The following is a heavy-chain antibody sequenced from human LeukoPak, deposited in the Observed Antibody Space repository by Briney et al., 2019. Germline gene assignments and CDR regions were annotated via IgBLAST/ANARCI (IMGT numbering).Heavy chain of an antibody. V-gene: IGHV1-18*01. CDR1: GYTFTSYG. Sequence: GASVKVSCKASGYTFTSYGISWVRQAPGQGLEWMGWISAYNGNTNYAQKFQGRVTMTKDTSTSTVYMELSSLRSEDTAVYYCAREWGNKAFDYWGQGTLVTVSS. D-gene: IGHD7-27*01. J-gene: IGHJ4*02. CDR2: ISAYNGNT. CDR3: AREWGNKAFDY.